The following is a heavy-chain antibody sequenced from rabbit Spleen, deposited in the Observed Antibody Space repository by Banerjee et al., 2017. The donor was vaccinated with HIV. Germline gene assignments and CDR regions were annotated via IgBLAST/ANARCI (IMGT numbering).Heavy chain of an antibody. J-gene: IGHJ6*01. Sequence: QSLEESGGGLVQPEGSLTLTCTASGFSFSSGYYMCWVRQAPGKGLEWIACIYAGSSGSTYSATWAKGRFTISKTSSTTMTLQMTSLTVADTATYFCARDAGTSFSTYGMDLWGPGTLVTVS. CDR1: GFSFSSGYY. V-gene: IGHV1S40*01. CDR2: IYAGSSGST. D-gene: IGHD8-1*01. CDR3: ARDAGTSFSTYGMDL.